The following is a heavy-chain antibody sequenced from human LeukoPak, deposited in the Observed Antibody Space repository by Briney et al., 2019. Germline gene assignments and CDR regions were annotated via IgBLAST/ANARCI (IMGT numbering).Heavy chain of an antibody. V-gene: IGHV4-59*01. J-gene: IGHJ4*02. D-gene: IGHD6-6*01. CDR2: IHYSGST. Sequence: SETLSLTCSVSGGSTSSYYWSWIRQPPGKGLEWIGYIHYSGSTKYHPSLKSRVTMLMDTSQNQFSLRLNSVTAADTAMYYCAKSPYASSSPLDNWGQGTLVTVSS. CDR1: GGSTSSYY. CDR3: AKSPYASSSPLDN.